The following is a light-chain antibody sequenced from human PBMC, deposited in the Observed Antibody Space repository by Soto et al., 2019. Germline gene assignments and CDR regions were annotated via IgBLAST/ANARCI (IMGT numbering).Light chain of an antibody. Sequence: EMVWTQSPCTLSFSPGERATLSCRASQTVSNSYLAWYQHKPGQAPRLLIYGASNRATGIPDRFSGSESGTDFSLTISRLEPEDFAVFYCQHYGASPYTFGQGTKLEIQ. CDR2: GAS. CDR1: QTVSNSY. CDR3: QHYGASPYT. V-gene: IGKV3-20*01. J-gene: IGKJ2*01.